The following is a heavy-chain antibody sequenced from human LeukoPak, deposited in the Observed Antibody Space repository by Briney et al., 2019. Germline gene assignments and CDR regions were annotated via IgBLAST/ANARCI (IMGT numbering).Heavy chain of an antibody. V-gene: IGHV3-48*01. CDR3: AKYCSTTSCYGDVQH. CDR1: GFTFSSYA. D-gene: IGHD2-2*01. Sequence: PGRSLRLSCAASGFTFSSYAMHWVRQAPGKGLEWISYISSGSSTIYYADSVKGRFTIFRDDAKSSLYLQMNNLRAEDTAVYYCAKYCSTTSCYGDVQHWGQGTLVSVSS. CDR2: ISSGSSTI. J-gene: IGHJ1*01.